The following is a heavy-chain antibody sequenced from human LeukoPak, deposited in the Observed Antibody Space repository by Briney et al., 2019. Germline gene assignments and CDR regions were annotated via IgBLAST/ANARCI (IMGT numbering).Heavy chain of an antibody. Sequence: SETLSLTCTVSGGSISSYYWNWIRQPPGKGLEWIGYIYFSGSTNYNPSLKSRVTISVDTSKNQFSLKLSSVTAADTAVYYCAGARGYIYGYVHWGQGTLVTVSS. D-gene: IGHD5-18*01. J-gene: IGHJ4*02. CDR2: IYFSGST. CDR3: AGARGYIYGYVH. V-gene: IGHV4-59*01. CDR1: GGSISSYY.